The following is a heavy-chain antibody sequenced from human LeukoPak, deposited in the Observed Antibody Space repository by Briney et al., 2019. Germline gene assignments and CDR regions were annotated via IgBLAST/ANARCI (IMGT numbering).Heavy chain of an antibody. D-gene: IGHD2-21*02. CDR2: INPNSGGT. Sequence: GASVKVSCKASGYTFTGYYMHWVRQAPGQGLEWMGWINPNSGGTNYAQKLQGRVTMTTDTSTSTAYMELRSLRSDDTAVYYCARVSIEDCGGDCYSDYWGQGTLVTVSS. J-gene: IGHJ4*02. V-gene: IGHV1-2*02. CDR1: GYTFTGYY. CDR3: ARVSIEDCGGDCYSDY.